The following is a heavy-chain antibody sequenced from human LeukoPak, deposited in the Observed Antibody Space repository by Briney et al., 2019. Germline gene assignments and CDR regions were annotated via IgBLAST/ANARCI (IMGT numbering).Heavy chain of an antibody. D-gene: IGHD3-10*01. V-gene: IGHV4-59*01. CDR3: AREHRWFGELSLIQSGMDV. CDR2: IYYSGST. CDR1: GGSISSYY. J-gene: IGHJ6*04. Sequence: SETLFLTCTVSGGSISSYYWGWIRQPPGKGLEWIGYIYYSGSTNYNPSLKSRVTISVDTSKNQFSLKLSSVTAADTAVYYCAREHRWFGELSLIQSGMDVWGKGTTVTVSS.